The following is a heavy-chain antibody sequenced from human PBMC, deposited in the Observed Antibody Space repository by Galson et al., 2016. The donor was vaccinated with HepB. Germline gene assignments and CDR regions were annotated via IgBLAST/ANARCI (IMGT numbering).Heavy chain of an antibody. CDR2: ITTNGDDT. CDR1: GFSFSSYP. V-gene: IGHV3-64*04. Sequence: SLRLSCAASGFSFSSYPMHWVRQAPGKGLEYVSGITTNGDDTKYADSVKGRFTIFRDNSKNTLYLQMSSLRAEDTAVYYCAKDEFLEGDYYYYGMDVWGQGPTVTVSS. D-gene: IGHD3-3*01. J-gene: IGHJ6*02. CDR3: AKDEFLEGDYYYYGMDV.